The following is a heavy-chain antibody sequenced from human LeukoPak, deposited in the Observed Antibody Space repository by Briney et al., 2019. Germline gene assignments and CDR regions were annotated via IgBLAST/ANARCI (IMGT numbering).Heavy chain of an antibody. J-gene: IGHJ6*03. Sequence: NPSQTLSLTCTVSGGSISSGSYYWSWIRQPAGKGLEWIGRIYTSGSTNYNPSLKSRVTISVDTSKNQFSLKLSSVTAADTAVYYCASSTIVGATYYYYYYMDVWGKGTMVTVSS. V-gene: IGHV4-61*02. CDR1: GGSISSGSYY. CDR2: IYTSGST. D-gene: IGHD1-26*01. CDR3: ASSTIVGATYYYYYYMDV.